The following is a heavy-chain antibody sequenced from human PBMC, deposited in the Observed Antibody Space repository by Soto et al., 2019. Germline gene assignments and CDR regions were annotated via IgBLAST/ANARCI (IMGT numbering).Heavy chain of an antibody. CDR3: AKIALPTYCGGDCYSNWFDP. V-gene: IGHV3-30*18. J-gene: IGHJ5*02. CDR1: GFTFSSYG. CDR2: ISYDGGNK. Sequence: PGGSLRLSCAASGFTFSSYGMHWVRQAPGKGLEWVAVISYDGGNKYYADSVKGRFTISRDNSKNTLYLQMNSLRAEDTAVYYCAKIALPTYCGGDCYSNWFDPWGQGTLVTVSS. D-gene: IGHD2-21*02.